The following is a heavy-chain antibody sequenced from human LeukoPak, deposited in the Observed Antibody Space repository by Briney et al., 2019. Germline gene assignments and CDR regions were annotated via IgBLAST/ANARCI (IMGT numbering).Heavy chain of an antibody. D-gene: IGHD2-2*01. CDR3: AKRGVACSSSSCYVGD. V-gene: IGHV3-23*01. CDR1: GFTFSSYA. J-gene: IGHJ4*02. Sequence: GGSLRLSCAASGFTFSSYAMSWVRQAPGRGLEWVSAISGSGGTGTYYADSVKGRFTISRDNSKNTLYLQMNSLRAEDTAVYYCAKRGVACSSSSCYVGDWGQGTLVTVSS. CDR2: ISGSGGTGT.